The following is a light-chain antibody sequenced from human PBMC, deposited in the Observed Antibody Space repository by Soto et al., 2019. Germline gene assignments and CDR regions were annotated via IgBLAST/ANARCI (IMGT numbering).Light chain of an antibody. CDR3: QHYGGSFI. J-gene: IGKJ3*01. Sequence: EIVLTQSPGTLSLSPGEGATVSCRVSQSINSKSLVWYQRKFGQAPMLLIYNTSTRATGIPDRFSGSGSGTDFTLRISRLEPEDFAGYYCQHYGGSFIFGPGTKVDFK. CDR1: QSINSKS. V-gene: IGKV3-20*01. CDR2: NTS.